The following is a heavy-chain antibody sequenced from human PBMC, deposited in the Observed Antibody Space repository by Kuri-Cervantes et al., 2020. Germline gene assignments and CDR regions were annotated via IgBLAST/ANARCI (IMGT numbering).Heavy chain of an antibody. CDR2: INSDGSST. J-gene: IGHJ3*02. CDR1: GFTFSSYW. CDR3: AKEIYDILTGSFTGAFDI. V-gene: IGHV3-74*01. D-gene: IGHD3-9*01. Sequence: GESLKISCAASGFTFSSYWMHWVRQAPGKGLVWVSRINSDGSSTSYADSVKGRFTISRDNAKNTLYLQMSSLRAEDTAVYYCAKEIYDILTGSFTGAFDIWGQGTRVT.